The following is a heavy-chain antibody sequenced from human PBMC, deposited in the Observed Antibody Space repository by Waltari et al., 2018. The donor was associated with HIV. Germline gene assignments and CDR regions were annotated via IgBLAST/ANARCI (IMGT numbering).Heavy chain of an antibody. CDR2: IYSGGST. J-gene: IGHJ4*02. D-gene: IGHD2-21*02. CDR1: GFSVSSNP. CDR3: ARGFGCGGDCYYFDY. V-gene: IGHV3-53*01. Sequence: EVQLVESGGGLIQPGGSLRLSCAASGFSVSSNPMSWVRQAPGKGLEWVSVIYSGGSTYYADSVKGRFTISRDNSKNTLYLQMNSLRAEDTAVYYCARGFGCGGDCYYFDYWGQGTLVTVSS.